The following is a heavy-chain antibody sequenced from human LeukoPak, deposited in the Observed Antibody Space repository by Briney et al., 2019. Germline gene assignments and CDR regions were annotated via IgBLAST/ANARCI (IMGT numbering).Heavy chain of an antibody. CDR3: TRDGVSGPLRAGDAFDI. D-gene: IGHD3-10*01. V-gene: IGHV3-21*03. CDR2: ITSDSRYR. Sequence: GGSLRLSCEASGFSFSTYNMNWVRQAPGKGLEWISSITSDSRYRYYADSVKGRFTISRDNAKNSLYLQMNSLRAEDTAVYYCTRDGVSGPLRAGDAFDIWGQGTMVTVSS. J-gene: IGHJ3*02. CDR1: GFSFSTYN.